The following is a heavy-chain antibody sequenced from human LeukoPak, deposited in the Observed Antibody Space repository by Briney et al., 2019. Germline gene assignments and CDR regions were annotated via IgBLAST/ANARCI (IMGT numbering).Heavy chain of an antibody. D-gene: IGHD3-10*01. V-gene: IGHV4-59*02. CDR2: IYYSGST. J-gene: IGHJ2*01. CDR3: ARGPRFTMVRGIRYFDL. Sequence: SETLSLTCTVSGGSVSSYYWSWIRQPPGKGLEWIGYIYYSGSTNYNPSLKSRVTISVDTSKNQFSLKLSSVTAADTAVYYCARGPRFTMVRGIRYFDLWGRGTLVTVSS. CDR1: GGSVSSYY.